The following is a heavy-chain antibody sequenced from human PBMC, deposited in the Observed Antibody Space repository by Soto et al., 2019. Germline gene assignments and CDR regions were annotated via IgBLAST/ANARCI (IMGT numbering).Heavy chain of an antibody. CDR2: IWHDGGNK. J-gene: IGHJ4*02. V-gene: IGHV3-33*01. Sequence: GGSLRLSVAGSGFTFGIYGMPWVRQAPGKGLEWVAFIWHDGGNKFYAESVKGRFTISRDNSKNTLYLQMTSLSAEDTAMYYCARDGDVNTGFGKDYWGQGTLVTVSS. D-gene: IGHD3-16*01. CDR1: GFTFGIYG. CDR3: ARDGDVNTGFGKDY.